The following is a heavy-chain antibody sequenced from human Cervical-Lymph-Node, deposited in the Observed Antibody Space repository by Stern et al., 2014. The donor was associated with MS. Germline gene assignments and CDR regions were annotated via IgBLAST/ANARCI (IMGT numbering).Heavy chain of an antibody. CDR2: IYYKGST. D-gene: IGHD2-15*01. CDR1: GGSISSEDYY. CDR3: ASENVGYCSGGNCYHWFDP. Sequence: QVQLQESGPGLVKPSQTLSLTCTVSGGSISSEDYYWSWIRLAPGKGLEWIGYIYYKGSTYYNPSLKSRVIISVDTSKNQFSLKLRSMTAADTAVYYCASENVGYCSGGNCYHWFDPWGQGTLVTVSS. J-gene: IGHJ5*02. V-gene: IGHV4-30-4*01.